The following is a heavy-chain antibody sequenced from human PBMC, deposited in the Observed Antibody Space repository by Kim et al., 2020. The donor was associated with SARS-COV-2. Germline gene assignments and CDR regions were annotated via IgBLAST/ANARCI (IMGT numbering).Heavy chain of an antibody. V-gene: IGHV3-21*01. CDR2: ISSSSSYI. CDR1: GFTFSSYS. CDR3: ARADPYCSGGSCYSEG. D-gene: IGHD2-15*01. J-gene: IGHJ4*02. Sequence: GGSLRLSCAASGFTFSSYSMNWVRQAPGKGLEWVSSISSSSSYIYYADSVKGRFTISRDNAKNSLYLQMNSLRDEDTAVYYCARADPYCSGGSCYSEGWGQGTLVTVSS.